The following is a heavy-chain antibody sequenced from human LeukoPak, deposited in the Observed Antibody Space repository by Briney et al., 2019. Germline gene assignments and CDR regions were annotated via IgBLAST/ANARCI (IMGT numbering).Heavy chain of an antibody. Sequence: GGSLRLSCAASGFTVSSNYMSWVRQAPGKGLEWVSVIYSGGSTYYADSVKGRFTISRDNSKNTLYLQMNSLRAEDTAVYYCASSSSPYYYGMGVWGQGTTVTVSS. CDR1: GFTVSSNY. V-gene: IGHV3-66*01. D-gene: IGHD2-2*01. CDR2: IYSGGST. J-gene: IGHJ6*02. CDR3: ASSSSPYYYGMGV.